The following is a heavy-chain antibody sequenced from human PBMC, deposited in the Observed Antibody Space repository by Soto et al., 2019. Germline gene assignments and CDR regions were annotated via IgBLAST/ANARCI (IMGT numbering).Heavy chain of an antibody. Sequence: NPSETLSLTCTVSGGSISSGGYYWSWIRQHPGKGLEWIGYIYYSGSTYYNPSLKSRVTISVDTSKNQFSLKLSSVTAADTAVYYCARVRITGTTGNWFDPWGQGTLVTSPQ. D-gene: IGHD1-7*01. V-gene: IGHV4-31*03. CDR2: IYYSGST. CDR1: GGSISSGGYY. CDR3: ARVRITGTTGNWFDP. J-gene: IGHJ5*02.